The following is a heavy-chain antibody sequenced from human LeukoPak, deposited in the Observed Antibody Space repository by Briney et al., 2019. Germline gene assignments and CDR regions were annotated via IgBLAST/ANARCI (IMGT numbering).Heavy chain of an antibody. CDR3: AKESIALGGKLFYFAS. V-gene: IGHV3-7*01. CDR2: IRQDGNDE. Sequence: GGSLRLSCVASGFTLSSSWMSWVRQAPGRGLEWVANIRQDGNDEYYVDSVRGRFTISRDNAKNSLYLQMNSLRVEDTAVYYCAKESIALGGKLFYFASWGQGTLVTVSS. D-gene: IGHD6-19*01. CDR1: GFTLSSSW. J-gene: IGHJ4*02.